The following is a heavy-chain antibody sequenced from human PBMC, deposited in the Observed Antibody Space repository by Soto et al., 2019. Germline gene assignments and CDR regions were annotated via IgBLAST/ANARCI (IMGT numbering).Heavy chain of an antibody. CDR2: ISGSGESI. D-gene: IGHD6-13*01. CDR1: GFIFSDYA. Sequence: EVHLLESGGGLVQPGESLRLSCAASGFIFSDYAMTWVRQAPGKGLEWVSGISGSGESIYYADSVEGRFTISRDNSKNTLYLQMNSRRGQDTAVYYCARDRHGSDWYTYYVSPFAVWRQGTTVTVSS. CDR3: ARDRHGSDWYTYYVSPFAV. V-gene: IGHV3-23*01. J-gene: IGHJ6*02.